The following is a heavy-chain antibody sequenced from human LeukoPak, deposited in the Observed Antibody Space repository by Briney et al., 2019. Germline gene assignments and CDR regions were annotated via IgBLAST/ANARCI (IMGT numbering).Heavy chain of an antibody. CDR1: GGTFSSYA. V-gene: IGHV1-69*05. CDR3: AREQAVAAMRDYYYYMDV. J-gene: IGHJ6*03. D-gene: IGHD6-19*01. CDR2: IIPIFGTA. Sequence: PVKVSCKASGGTFSSYAISWVRQAPGQGLEWMGGIIPIFGTANYAQKFQGRVTITTDESTSTAYMELSSLRSEDTAVYYCAREQAVAAMRDYYYYMDVWGKGTTVTVSS.